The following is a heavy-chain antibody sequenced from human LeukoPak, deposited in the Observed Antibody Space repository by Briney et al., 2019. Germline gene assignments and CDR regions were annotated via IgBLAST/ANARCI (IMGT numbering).Heavy chain of an antibody. CDR1: GFTFSSYA. CDR2: ISYDGSNK. Sequence: GGSLRLSCAASGFTFSSYAMHWVRQAPGKGLEWLAVISYDGSNKYYADSVKGRFTISRDNSKNTLYLQMNSLRAEDTAVYYCAKVGIAVADFDYWGQGTLVTVSS. D-gene: IGHD6-19*01. V-gene: IGHV3-30-3*01. J-gene: IGHJ4*02. CDR3: AKVGIAVADFDY.